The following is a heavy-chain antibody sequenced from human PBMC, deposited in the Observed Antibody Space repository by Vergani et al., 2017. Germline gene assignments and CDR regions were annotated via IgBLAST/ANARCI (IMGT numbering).Heavy chain of an antibody. Sequence: QVQLVESGGGVVQPGRSLRLSCAASGFTFSSYGMHWVRQAPGKGLEWVAVISYDGSNKYYADSVKGRFTISRDNSKNTLYLQMNSLRAEDTAVYYCAKDGEKIVVVVAATPWVDYWGQGTLVTVSS. CDR3: AKDGEKIVVVVAATPWVDY. J-gene: IGHJ4*02. D-gene: IGHD2-15*01. V-gene: IGHV3-30*18. CDR2: ISYDGSNK. CDR1: GFTFSSYG.